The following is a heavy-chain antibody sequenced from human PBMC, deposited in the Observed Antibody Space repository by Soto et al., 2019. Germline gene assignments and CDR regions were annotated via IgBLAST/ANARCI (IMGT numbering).Heavy chain of an antibody. Sequence: GGSLRLSCAASGFTFRSYGMHCVRQAPAKGLEWVAVISYDGSNKYYADSVKGRFTISRDNSKNTLYLQMNSLRAEDTAVYYCAKDRGTPLWFAPNWFDPWGQGT. J-gene: IGHJ5*02. CDR1: GFTFRSYG. D-gene: IGHD3-10*01. CDR3: AKDRGTPLWFAPNWFDP. CDR2: ISYDGSNK. V-gene: IGHV3-30*18.